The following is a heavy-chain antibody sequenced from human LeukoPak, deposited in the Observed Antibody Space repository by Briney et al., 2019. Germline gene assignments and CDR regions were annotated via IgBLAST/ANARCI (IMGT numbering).Heavy chain of an antibody. CDR1: GFTFSSYA. J-gene: IGHJ4*02. CDR2: ISGSGGST. D-gene: IGHD3-3*01. V-gene: IGHV3-23*01. Sequence: PGGSLRLSCAASGFTFSSYAMSWVRQAPGKGLEWVSAISGSGGSTYYADSVKGRSTISRDNSKNTLYLQMNSLRAEDTAVYYCAKGVFGYYDFWSGGGYFDYWGQGTLVTVSS. CDR3: AKGVFGYYDFWSGGGYFDY.